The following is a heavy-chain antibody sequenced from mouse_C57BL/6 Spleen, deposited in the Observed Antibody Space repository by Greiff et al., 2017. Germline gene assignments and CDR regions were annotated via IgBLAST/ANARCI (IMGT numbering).Heavy chain of an antibody. V-gene: IGHV1-18*01. D-gene: IGHD3-2*02. CDR1: GYTFTDYN. Sequence: VQLKQPGPELVKPGASVKIPCKASGYTFTDYNMDWVKQSHGKSLEWIGDINPNNGGTIYNQKFKGKATLTVDKSSSTAYMELRSLTSEDTAVYYCARGGPLRPTGLDYWGQGTTLTVSS. CDR3: ARGGPLRPTGLDY. CDR2: INPNNGGT. J-gene: IGHJ2*01.